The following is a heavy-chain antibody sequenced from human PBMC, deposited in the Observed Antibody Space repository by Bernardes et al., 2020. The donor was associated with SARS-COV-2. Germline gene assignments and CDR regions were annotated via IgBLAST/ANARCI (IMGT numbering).Heavy chain of an antibody. J-gene: IGHJ4*02. V-gene: IGHV3-7*01. CDR2: IKQDGSEK. CDR1: GFTFTISW. D-gene: IGHD3-16*02. Sequence: GGSLRLSCAASGFTFTISWMSWVRQTPGKGLEWVANIKQDGSEKDYVDSVKGRFTISRDNAKNSLYLQINSLRAEDTAVYYCARTGVWGSYRFFDYWGRGTLVTVS. CDR3: ARTGVWGSYRFFDY.